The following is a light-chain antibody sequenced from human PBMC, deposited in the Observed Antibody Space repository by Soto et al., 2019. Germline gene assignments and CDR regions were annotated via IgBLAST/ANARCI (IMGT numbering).Light chain of an antibody. Sequence: IQITPSPSSLSASVGDRVTITCRASQGISNYLAWYQQKPGTVPKLLISAASTLQTGVPSRFSGGGSGTDFTLTISSLQPEDVAAYYCQKYNSAPLTFGGGTKVDIK. CDR2: AAS. J-gene: IGKJ4*01. V-gene: IGKV1-27*01. CDR3: QKYNSAPLT. CDR1: QGISNY.